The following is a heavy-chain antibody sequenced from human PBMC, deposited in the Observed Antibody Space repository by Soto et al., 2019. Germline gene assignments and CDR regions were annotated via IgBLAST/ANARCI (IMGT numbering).Heavy chain of an antibody. Sequence: SETLSLTCNVSGGSIGSGDYYWSWIRQPPGKGLEWIGYFYYRGSTYTNPSLKSRVTMSVDTSKNQFSLKMSSVTAADTAVYYCATAPGPYYHGMDVWGQGTKVTVS. CDR1: GGSIGSGDYY. J-gene: IGHJ6*02. D-gene: IGHD3-10*01. V-gene: IGHV4-30-4*01. CDR2: FYYRGST. CDR3: ATAPGPYYHGMDV.